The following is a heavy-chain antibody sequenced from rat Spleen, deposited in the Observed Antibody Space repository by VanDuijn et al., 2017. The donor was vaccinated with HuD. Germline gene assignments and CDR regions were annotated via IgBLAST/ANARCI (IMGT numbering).Heavy chain of an antibody. D-gene: IGHD1-11*01. CDR3: ARESREGYYWYFDF. Sequence: QVQLKESGPGLVQPSQTLSLTCTVSGFSLTSYHVHWVRQPPGKGLEWMGLMRSDGDTSYDSDLRSRLIISRDTSKSQVFLKMNSLQTEDTGTYYCARESREGYYWYFDFWGPGAMVTVSS. CDR1: GFSLTSYH. J-gene: IGHJ1*01. V-gene: IGHV2-32*01. CDR2: MRSDGDT.